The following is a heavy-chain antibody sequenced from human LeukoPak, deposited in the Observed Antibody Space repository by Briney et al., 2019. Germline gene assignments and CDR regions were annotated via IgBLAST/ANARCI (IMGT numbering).Heavy chain of an antibody. CDR1: GYTFTSNY. D-gene: IGHD1-7*01. J-gene: IGHJ5*02. CDR2: INPSSGSP. Sequence: ASVKVSCKASGYTFTSNYMHWVRQAPGQGLEWMGMINPSSGSPRYAKTVQGRVTMTRHTSTSTVYMEMSSLRSEDTAVYYCARDRGRTMLVDHWGQGTLVTVSS. V-gene: IGHV1-46*01. CDR3: ARDRGRTMLVDH.